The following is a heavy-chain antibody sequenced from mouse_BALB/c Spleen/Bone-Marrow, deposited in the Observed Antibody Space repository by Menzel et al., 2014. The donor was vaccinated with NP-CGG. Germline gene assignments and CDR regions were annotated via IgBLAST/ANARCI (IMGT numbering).Heavy chain of an antibody. CDR3: ARVPAYYTYAMDC. CDR1: GFSLTSYG. D-gene: IGHD2-12*01. Sequence: VKVEESGPGLVAPSQSLSITCTVSGFSLTSYGVHWVRQPPGKGLEWLGVIWAGGSTNYNSALMSRLSISKDNSKSQVFLKMNSLQTDDTAMYYCARVPAYYTYAMDCWGQGTSVTVSS. J-gene: IGHJ4*01. CDR2: IWAGGST. V-gene: IGHV2-9*02.